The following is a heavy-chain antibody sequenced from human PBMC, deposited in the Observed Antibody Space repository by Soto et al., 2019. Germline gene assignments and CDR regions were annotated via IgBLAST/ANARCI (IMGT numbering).Heavy chain of an antibody. J-gene: IGHJ6*02. V-gene: IGHV3-9*01. D-gene: IGHD4-17*01. Sequence: HPGGSLRLSCAASGFTFDDYAMHWVRQAPGKGLEWVSGISWNSGSIGYADSVKGRFTISRDNAKNSLYLQMNSLRAEDTALYYCAKDMGGEVHLGMDVWGQGTTVTVSS. CDR3: AKDMGGEVHLGMDV. CDR2: ISWNSGSI. CDR1: GFTFDDYA.